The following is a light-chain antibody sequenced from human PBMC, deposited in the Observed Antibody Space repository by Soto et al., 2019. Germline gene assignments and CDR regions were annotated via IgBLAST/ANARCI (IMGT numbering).Light chain of an antibody. V-gene: IGKV3-20*01. J-gene: IGKJ1*01. Sequence: EVVLTQSPGTLSLSPEDRATLSCRASQSVTGSYLAWYQQKPGQAPRLLIYAASSRATGIPDRFSGSGSGTDFTLTISRLEPEDFAVYYCQQYGSSPRTFGQGTKVEIK. CDR2: AAS. CDR3: QQYGSSPRT. CDR1: QSVTGSY.